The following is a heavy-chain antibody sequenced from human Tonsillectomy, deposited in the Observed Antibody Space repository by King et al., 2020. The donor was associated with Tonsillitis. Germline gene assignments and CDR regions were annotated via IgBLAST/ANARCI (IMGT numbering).Heavy chain of an antibody. CDR2: ISASGGST. J-gene: IGHJ4*02. CDR3: AKEMGSIAAAGTCEY. D-gene: IGHD6-13*01. V-gene: IGHV3-23*04. Sequence: VQLVESGGGLVQPGGSLRLSCAASGFTFSTYAMSWVRQAPGKGLEWVSSISASGGSTYYADSVKGRFTISRDNSKNTLYLQMNSLRAEDTAAYYCAKEMGSIAAAGTCEYWGQGTLVTVSS. CDR1: GFTFSTYA.